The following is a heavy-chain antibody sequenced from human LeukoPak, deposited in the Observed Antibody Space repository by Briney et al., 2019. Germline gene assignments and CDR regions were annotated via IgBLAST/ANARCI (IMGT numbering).Heavy chain of an antibody. D-gene: IGHD2-2*01. CDR1: GYTFTSYA. J-gene: IGHJ5*02. V-gene: IGHV7-4-1*02. Sequence: GASVKVSCKASGYTFTSYAMNWVRQAPGQGLEWMGWINTNTGNPTYAQGFTGRFVFSLDTSVSTAYLQISSLKAEDTAVYYCAREVPAAMFFWFDPWGQGTPVTVSS. CDR2: INTNTGNP. CDR3: AREVPAAMFFWFDP.